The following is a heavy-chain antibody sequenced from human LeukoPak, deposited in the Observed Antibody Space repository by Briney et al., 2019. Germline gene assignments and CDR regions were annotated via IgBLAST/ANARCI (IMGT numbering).Heavy chain of an antibody. CDR2: IKQDGSKK. V-gene: IGHV3-7*01. Sequence: GGSLRLSCVASGFPFSSYWMTWVRQAPGKGLEWVANIKQDGSKKSYVDSVKGRFTISRDNAKNPLYLQMNSLRAEDTAIYYCARDRSLNGGNSNGYFDSWGRGTLVTVSS. D-gene: IGHD4-23*01. CDR3: ARDRSLNGGNSNGYFDS. CDR1: GFPFSSYW. J-gene: IGHJ4*02.